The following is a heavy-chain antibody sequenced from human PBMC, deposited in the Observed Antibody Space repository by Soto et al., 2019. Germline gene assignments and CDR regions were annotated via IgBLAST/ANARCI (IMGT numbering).Heavy chain of an antibody. V-gene: IGHV4-34*01. CDR2: MSHSGGT. CDR1: GGFVSSGSYY. CDR3: ARVERGTATTVVDAFDI. Sequence: QVQLQQGGAGLLKPSETLSLTCAVYGGFVSSGSYYWSWIRQPPGKGLEWIGEMSHSGGTHFNPSLKSRVTISVDTSKNQFSLKMSSVTAADTALYYCARVERGTATTVVDAFDIWGPGTMVTVSS. J-gene: IGHJ3*02. D-gene: IGHD1-1*01.